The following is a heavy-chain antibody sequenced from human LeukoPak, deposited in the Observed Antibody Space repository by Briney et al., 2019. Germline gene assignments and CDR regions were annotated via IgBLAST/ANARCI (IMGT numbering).Heavy chain of an antibody. D-gene: IGHD3-10*01. CDR1: GGSFSGYY. V-gene: IGHV4-34*01. CDR2: INHSGST. CDR3: ARGGYYGSGSYYNDSNWFDP. J-gene: IGHJ5*02. Sequence: SETLSLTCAVYGGSFSGYYWSWIRQPPGKGLEWIGEINHSGSTNYNPSLKSRVTISVDTSKNQFSLKLSSVTDADTAVYYCARGGYYGSGSYYNDSNWFDPWGQGTLVTVSS.